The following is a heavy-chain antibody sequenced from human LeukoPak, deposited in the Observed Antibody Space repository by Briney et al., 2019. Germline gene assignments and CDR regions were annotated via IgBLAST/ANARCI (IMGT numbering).Heavy chain of an antibody. CDR3: ARQGIRRCYQEGWFDP. Sequence: PSETLSLTCTVSGGSISSSSYYWGWIRQPPGKGLEWIGSIYYSGSTYYNPSLKSRVTISVDTSKNQFSLKLSSVTAADTAVYYCARQGIRRCYQEGWFDPWGQGTLVTVSS. CDR2: IYYSGST. D-gene: IGHD4-17*01. V-gene: IGHV4-39*01. J-gene: IGHJ5*02. CDR1: GGSISSSSYY.